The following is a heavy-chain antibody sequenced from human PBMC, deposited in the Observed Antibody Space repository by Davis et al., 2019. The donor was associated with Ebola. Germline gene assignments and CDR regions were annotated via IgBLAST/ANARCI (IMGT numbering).Heavy chain of an antibody. J-gene: IGHJ4*02. D-gene: IGHD3-9*01. CDR2: ISSDSRQE. CDR3: ARDRGSDWYFDL. V-gene: IGHV3-30*03. CDR1: GFRFRDYG. Sequence: PGGSLRLSCAGSGFRFRDYGMHWVRQTPGKGLEWVAVISSDSRQESFSDSVRGRFTVSRDNSKKMFYLQMNSLRVEDTALYYCARDRGSDWYFDLWGQGTLVTVSS.